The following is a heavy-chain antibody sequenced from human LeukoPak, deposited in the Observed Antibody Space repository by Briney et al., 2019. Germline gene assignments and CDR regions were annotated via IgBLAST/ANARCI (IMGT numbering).Heavy chain of an antibody. CDR1: GGTFSSYA. CDR3: AREIAAAGTYYYYYGMDV. D-gene: IGHD6-13*01. J-gene: IGHJ6*02. Sequence: SVKVSCKASGGTFSSYAISWVRQAPGQGLEWMGRIIPILGIANYAQKFQGRVTITADKSTSTAYMELSSLRSEGTAVYYCAREIAAAGTYYYYYGMDVWGQGTTVTVSS. CDR2: IIPILGIA. V-gene: IGHV1-69*04.